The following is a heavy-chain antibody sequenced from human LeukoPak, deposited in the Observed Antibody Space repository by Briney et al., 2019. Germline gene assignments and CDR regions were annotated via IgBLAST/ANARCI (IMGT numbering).Heavy chain of an antibody. V-gene: IGHV4-34*01. J-gene: IGHJ4*02. CDR2: INHSGST. Sequence: SETLSLTCAVYGGSFSGYYWSWIRQPPGKGLEWIGEINHSGSTNYNPSLKSRVTISVDTSKNQFSLKLSSATAADTAVYYCARGLGYSTSWYDYWGQGTLVTVSS. D-gene: IGHD6-13*01. CDR3: ARGLGYSTSWYDY. CDR1: GGSFSGYY.